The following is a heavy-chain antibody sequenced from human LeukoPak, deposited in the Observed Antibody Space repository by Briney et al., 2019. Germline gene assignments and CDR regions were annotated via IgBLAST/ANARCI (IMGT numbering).Heavy chain of an antibody. D-gene: IGHD3-9*01. CDR2: IKGDGSHT. J-gene: IGHJ4*02. V-gene: IGHV3-74*01. CDR3: VRDWDHFDFDS. CDR1: GFTFSNYW. Sequence: PGGSLRLSCAASGFTFSNYWTHWVRQAPGKGLVWVSRIKGDGSHTIYADSVEGRFTISRDNAKNTLYLQMRSLRAEDTAVYYCVRDWDHFDFDSWGQGTLVTVSS.